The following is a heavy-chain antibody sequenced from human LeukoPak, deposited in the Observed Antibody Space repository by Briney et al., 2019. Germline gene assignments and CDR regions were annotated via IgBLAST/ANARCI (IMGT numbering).Heavy chain of an antibody. CDR3: AMPGSESKNYYYYGMDV. CDR1: GFTFSSYS. Sequence: GGSLRLSCAASGFTFSSYSMNWVRQAPGKGLEWVSYISSSSSTIYYADSVKGRFTISRDNAKNSLYLQMNSLRAEDTAVYYCAMPGSESKNYYYYGMDVWGQGTTVTVSS. CDR2: ISSSSSTI. J-gene: IGHJ6*02. V-gene: IGHV3-48*01.